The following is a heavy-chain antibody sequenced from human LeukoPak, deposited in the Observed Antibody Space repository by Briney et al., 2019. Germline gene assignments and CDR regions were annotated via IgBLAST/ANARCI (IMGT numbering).Heavy chain of an antibody. CDR1: GGSISSSSYY. D-gene: IGHD3-22*01. V-gene: IGHV4-39*01. Sequence: SETLSLTCTVSGGSISSSSYYWGWIRQPPGKGLEWIGSIYYSGSTYYNASLKSRVTISVDTSKNQFSLKLSSVTAADTAVYYCARRVFGYDSSGYYYAEDWGQGTLVTVSS. J-gene: IGHJ4*02. CDR3: ARRVFGYDSSGYYYAED. CDR2: IYYSGST.